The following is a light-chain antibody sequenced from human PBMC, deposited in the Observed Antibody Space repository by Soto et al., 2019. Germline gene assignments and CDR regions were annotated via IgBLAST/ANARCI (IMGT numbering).Light chain of an antibody. CDR2: EVS. CDR3: YSFTSSNTYV. V-gene: IGLV2-18*02. CDR1: SSDVGSYNR. Sequence: QSALTQPPSGSGSPGQSVTISCTGTSSDVGSYNRVSWYQQPPGTAPKVIIYEVSNRPSGVPDRFSGSKSGNTASLTISGLQPEDEADYYCYSFTSSNTYVFGTGTKVTVL. J-gene: IGLJ1*01.